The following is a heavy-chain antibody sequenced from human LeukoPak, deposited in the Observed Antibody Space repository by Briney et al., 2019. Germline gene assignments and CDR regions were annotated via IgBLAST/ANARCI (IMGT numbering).Heavy chain of an antibody. J-gene: IGHJ4*02. D-gene: IGHD6-19*01. V-gene: IGHV3-33*01. CDR2: IWYDGSNK. Sequence: GGSLRLSCAASGFTFSSYGMHWVRQAPGKGLEWVAVIWYDGSNKYYADSVKGRFTISRDNSKNTLYLQMNSLRAEDTAVYYCARDNEQWLVKYYFDYWGQGTLVTVSS. CDR1: GFTFSSYG. CDR3: ARDNEQWLVKYYFDY.